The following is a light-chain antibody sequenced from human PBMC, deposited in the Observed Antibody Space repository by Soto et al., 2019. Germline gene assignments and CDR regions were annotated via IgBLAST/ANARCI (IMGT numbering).Light chain of an antibody. V-gene: IGLV2-14*01. CDR1: SSDVGGYNY. Sequence: LTQPASVSGSPGQSITISCTGTSSDVGGYNYVSWYQQHPGKAPKLMIYDVSNRPSGVSNRFSGSKSGNTASLTISGLQAEDEADYYCSSYTSSSTLYVFGTGTKVPVL. J-gene: IGLJ1*01. CDR3: SSYTSSSTLYV. CDR2: DVS.